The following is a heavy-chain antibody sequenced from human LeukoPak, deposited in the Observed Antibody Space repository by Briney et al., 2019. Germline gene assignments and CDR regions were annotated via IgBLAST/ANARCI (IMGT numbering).Heavy chain of an antibody. CDR1: GGSISSYY. J-gene: IGHJ4*02. Sequence: PSETLSLTCTVSGGSISSYYWSWIRQPPGKGLEWIGYIYYSGSTNYNPSLKSRVTISVDTSKNQFSLKLSSVTAADTAVYYCARGLPDGYNYLYFDYWGQGTLVTVSS. CDR3: ARGLPDGYNYLYFDY. D-gene: IGHD5-24*01. CDR2: IYYSGST. V-gene: IGHV4-59*01.